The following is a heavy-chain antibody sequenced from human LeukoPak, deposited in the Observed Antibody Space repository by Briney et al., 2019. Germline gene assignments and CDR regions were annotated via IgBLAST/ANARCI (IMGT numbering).Heavy chain of an antibody. CDR3: ARASSWYTPSRFDP. CDR2: ISSNGGDT. D-gene: IGHD6-13*01. Sequence: GGSLRLSCAGSGFTFSSSSMAWVRQAPGKGLEWVSSISSNGGDTYYTDSVKGRFTISRDNAKNSLYLQMNSLRAEDTAVYYCARASSWYTPSRFDPWGQGTLVTVSS. J-gene: IGHJ5*02. V-gene: IGHV3-21*01. CDR1: GFTFSSSS.